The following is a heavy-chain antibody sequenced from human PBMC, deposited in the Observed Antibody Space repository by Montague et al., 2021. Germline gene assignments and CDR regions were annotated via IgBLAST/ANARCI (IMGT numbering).Heavy chain of an antibody. J-gene: IGHJ4*02. CDR1: GFIFNNYV. Sequence: SLRLSCAASGFIFNNYVMNWVRQAPGKGLEWVSGINGNSINIDYADSVKGRFTISRDNAKNSPYLQMNSLRAEDTAFYYCVKDTRDYYPDFWGQGILVTVFS. V-gene: IGHV3-9*01. CDR2: INGNSINI. CDR3: VKDTRDYYPDF. D-gene: IGHD3-3*01.